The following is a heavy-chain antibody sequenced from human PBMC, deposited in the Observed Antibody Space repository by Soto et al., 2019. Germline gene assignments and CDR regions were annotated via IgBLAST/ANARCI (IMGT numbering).Heavy chain of an antibody. CDR1: GGTFSSYT. CDR3: ARLVAGRCY. V-gene: IGHV1-69*02. CDR2: IIPILGIA. D-gene: IGHD6-19*01. J-gene: IGHJ4*02. Sequence: QVQLVQSGAEVKKPGSSVKVSCKASGGTFSSYTISWVRQAPGQGLEWMGRIIPILGIANYAQKFQGRVTITAYKSTSTAYMEMSSLRSEDTAVYYCARLVAGRCYWGQGTLVTVSS.